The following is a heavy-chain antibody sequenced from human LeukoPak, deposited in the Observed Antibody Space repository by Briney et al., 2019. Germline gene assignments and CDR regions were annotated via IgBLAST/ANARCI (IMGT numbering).Heavy chain of an antibody. D-gene: IGHD1-26*01. CDR3: ARNRNENYYDGDFDY. Sequence: KPSETLSLTCTVSGGSISDYYWSWIRQPPGKGLEWIGFISYSGNTGYTPSVKSRVSISDDSCKSELYLKLSYVTTADTAVYYCARNRNENYYDGDFDYWGQGSLVTVSS. CDR1: GGSISDYY. V-gene: IGHV4-59*01. J-gene: IGHJ4*02. CDR2: ISYSGNT.